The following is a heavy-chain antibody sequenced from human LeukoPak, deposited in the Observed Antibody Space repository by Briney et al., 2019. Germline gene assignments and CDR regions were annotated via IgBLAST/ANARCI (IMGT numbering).Heavy chain of an antibody. CDR3: ARLGDEGINDY. J-gene: IGHJ4*02. CDR1: GSSISSYY. CDR2: IYYSGST. V-gene: IGHV4-59*08. D-gene: IGHD5-24*01. Sequence: SETLSLTCTVSGSSISSYYWSWIRQPPGKGLEWIGYIYYSGSTNYNPPLKSRVTISVDTSKNQFSLKLSSVTAADTAVYYCARLGDEGINDYWGQGTLVTVSS.